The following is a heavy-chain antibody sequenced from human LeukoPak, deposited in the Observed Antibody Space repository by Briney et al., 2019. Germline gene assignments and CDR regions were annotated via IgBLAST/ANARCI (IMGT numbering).Heavy chain of an antibody. CDR3: LRDPYEAY. CDR1: GFTFTTYG. J-gene: IGHJ4*02. Sequence: GGSLRLSCAVSGFTFTTYGMHWVRQAPGKGLEWVAVIWYDGNNIYYADSVKGRFTISRDNSKNTLYLQMNSLRAEDTAVYYCLRDPYEAYWGQGTLVTVSS. V-gene: IGHV3-33*01. D-gene: IGHD5-12*01. CDR2: IWYDGNNI.